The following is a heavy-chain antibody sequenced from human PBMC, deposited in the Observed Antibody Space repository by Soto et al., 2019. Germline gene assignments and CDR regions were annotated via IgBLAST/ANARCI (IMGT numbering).Heavy chain of an antibody. Sequence: AAAKVSSNASGYTFTSCCISWLRQPPGQGLEWMGWISAYNGNTNYAQKLQGRVTMTTDTSTSTAYMELRSLRSDDTAVYYCARWYYDFWSGYYLYDYWGQGTLVTVSS. J-gene: IGHJ4*02. CDR1: GYTFTSCC. V-gene: IGHV1-18*01. D-gene: IGHD3-3*01. CDR3: ARWYYDFWSGYYLYDY. CDR2: ISAYNGNT.